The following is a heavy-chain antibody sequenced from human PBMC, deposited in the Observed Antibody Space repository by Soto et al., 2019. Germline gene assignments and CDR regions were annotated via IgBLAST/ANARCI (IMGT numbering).Heavy chain of an antibody. J-gene: IGHJ6*02. D-gene: IGHD2-21*01. V-gene: IGHV2-5*04. CDR1: GFSLSTGGVG. CDR3: VRDTSGWRWLPDV. Sequence: QITLKESGPTLVKPTQTLTLTCTFSGFSLSTGGVGVGWIRQPPGKALEWLALIYWNDDQRFSPSLKSRLTITKDTSRNQVVLTMINMDSVDTGTYYCVRDTSGWRWLPDVWGQGTSVTVSS. CDR2: IYWNDDQ.